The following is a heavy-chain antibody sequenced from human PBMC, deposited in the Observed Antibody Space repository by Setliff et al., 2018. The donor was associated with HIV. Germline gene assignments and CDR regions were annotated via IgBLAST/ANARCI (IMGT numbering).Heavy chain of an antibody. J-gene: IGHJ4*02. Sequence: PSVKVSCKASGYTFTGYYMHWVRQAPGQGLEWMGWINPNSGGTNYAQKFQGRITMTRDTSITTAYMELSSLRSDDTAVYYCARQLSNSLDYWGQGTLVTVSS. CDR1: GYTFTGYY. CDR2: INPNSGGT. V-gene: IGHV1-2*02. CDR3: ARQLSNSLDY. D-gene: IGHD7-27*01.